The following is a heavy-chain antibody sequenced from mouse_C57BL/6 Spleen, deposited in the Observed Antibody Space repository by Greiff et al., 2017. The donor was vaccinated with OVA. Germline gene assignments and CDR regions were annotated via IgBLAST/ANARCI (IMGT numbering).Heavy chain of an antibody. J-gene: IGHJ2*01. Sequence: VKLQESGAELVKPGASVKISCKASGYAFSSYWMNWVKQRPGKGLEWIGQIYPGDGDTNYNGKFKGKATLTADKSYSTAYMQLSSLTSEDSAVYFCARREDYTHYFDYWGQGTTLTVSS. D-gene: IGHD2-12*01. CDR1: GYAFSSYW. V-gene: IGHV1-80*01. CDR2: IYPGDGDT. CDR3: ARREDYTHYFDY.